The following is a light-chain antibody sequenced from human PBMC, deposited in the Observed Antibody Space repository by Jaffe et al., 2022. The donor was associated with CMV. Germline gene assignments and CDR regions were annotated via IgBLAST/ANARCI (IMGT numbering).Light chain of an antibody. CDR1: QSVDSRY. Sequence: EIVLTQSPGTLSLSPGERATLSCRASQSVDSRYLAWYQQKPGQAPRLLIYGGSSRATGIPDRFSGSGSGTDFTLTISRLEPEDFVVYYCQQYGHSPKTFGQGTKVEIK. CDR3: QQYGHSPKT. J-gene: IGKJ1*01. V-gene: IGKV3-20*01. CDR2: GGS.